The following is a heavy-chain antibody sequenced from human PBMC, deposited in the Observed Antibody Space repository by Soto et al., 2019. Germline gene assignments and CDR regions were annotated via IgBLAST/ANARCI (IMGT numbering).Heavy chain of an antibody. Sequence: SETLSLTCTVSGGSISSGDYYWSWIRQPPGKGLEWIGYIYYSGSTYYNPSPKSRVTISVDTSKNQFSLKLSSVTAADTVVYYCARDRVVVVAATGGNYYYGMDVWGQGTTVTVSS. CDR1: GGSISSGDYY. D-gene: IGHD2-15*01. V-gene: IGHV4-30-4*01. CDR3: ARDRVVVVAATGGNYYYGMDV. CDR2: IYYSGST. J-gene: IGHJ6*02.